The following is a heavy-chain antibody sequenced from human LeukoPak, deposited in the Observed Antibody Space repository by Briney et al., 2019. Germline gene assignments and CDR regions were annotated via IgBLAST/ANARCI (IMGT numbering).Heavy chain of an antibody. J-gene: IGHJ5*02. Sequence: SGPTLVKPTQTLTLTCTFSGFSLSTSGVGVGWIRQPPGKALEWLALIYWDDDKRYSPSLKSRLTITKDTSKNQVVLTMTNMDPVDTATYYYAHRLTLGGYSSSWYWFDPWGQGTLVTVSS. CDR1: GFSLSTSGVG. D-gene: IGHD6-13*01. V-gene: IGHV2-5*02. CDR2: IYWDDDK. CDR3: AHRLTLGGYSSSWYWFDP.